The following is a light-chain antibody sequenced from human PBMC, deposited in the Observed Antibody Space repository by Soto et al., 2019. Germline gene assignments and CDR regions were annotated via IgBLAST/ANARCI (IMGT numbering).Light chain of an antibody. J-gene: IGLJ3*02. CDR2: RND. V-gene: IGLV1-47*01. CDR3: AAWGDRRSGSSWM. Sequence: QSVLTQPPSASGTPGQTVTISCSGSSSNIGTYYVYWYQQLPGTAPNLPIYRNDQRPSGVPDRFSASKSGTSASLAISGLRSEDDADYYCAAWGDRRSGSSWMFGGGTKVTVL. CDR1: SSNIGTYY.